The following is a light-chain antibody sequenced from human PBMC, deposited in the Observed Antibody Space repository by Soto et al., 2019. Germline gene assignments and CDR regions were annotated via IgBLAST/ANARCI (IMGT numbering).Light chain of an antibody. J-gene: IGKJ2*01. CDR2: KAS. V-gene: IGKV1-5*03. Sequence: DIQMTQSPSTLSASVGDRVTITCRASQSMSSWLAWYQQKPGKAPKLLIYKASSLESGVPSRFSGSGSGTEFTLTISSLQPDDFATYYCQQYNSYLFGQGTKLEIK. CDR3: QQYNSYL. CDR1: QSMSSW.